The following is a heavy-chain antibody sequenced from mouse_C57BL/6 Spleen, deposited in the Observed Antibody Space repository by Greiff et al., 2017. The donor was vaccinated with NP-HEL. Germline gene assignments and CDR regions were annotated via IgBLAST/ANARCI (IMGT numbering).Heavy chain of an antibody. J-gene: IGHJ1*03. CDR1: GYTFTSYW. CDR3: ARDFGPGSYWYFDV. V-gene: IGHV1-55*01. D-gene: IGHD1-1*01. Sequence: QVHVKQPGAELVKPGASVKMSCKASGYTFTSYWITWVKQRPGQGLEWIGDIYPGSGSTNYNEKFKSKATLTVDTSSSTAYMQLSSLTSEDSAVYYCARDFGPGSYWYFDVWGTGTTVTVSS. CDR2: IYPGSGST.